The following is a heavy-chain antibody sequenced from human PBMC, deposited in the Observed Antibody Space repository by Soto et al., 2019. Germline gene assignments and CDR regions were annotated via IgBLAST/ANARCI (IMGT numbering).Heavy chain of an antibody. CDR3: TRAAHPQWEIGHYYFDS. D-gene: IGHD6-6*01. J-gene: IGHJ4*02. CDR1: GFTIGGYA. Sequence: PGGTLRLSCTASGFTIGGYAMVWSRQAPGKGLEWVAFIRGRAYSATTEYAASVKGRFTISRDESKSIAYLQMNSLKTEDTAVYYCTRAAHPQWEIGHYYFDSWGPGTLVTVSS. CDR2: IRGRAYSATT. V-gene: IGHV3-49*03.